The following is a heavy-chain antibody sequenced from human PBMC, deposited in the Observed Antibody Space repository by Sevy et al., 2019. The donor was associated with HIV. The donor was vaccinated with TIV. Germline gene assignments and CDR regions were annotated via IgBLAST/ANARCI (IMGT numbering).Heavy chain of an antibody. V-gene: IGHV3-11*01. J-gene: IGHJ6*02. CDR2: ISNSGSTI. Sequence: GGSLRLSCAASGFTFSDYYMSWIRQAPGKGLEWVSYISNSGSTIYYADSVKGRFTISRDNAKNSLYLQINSLRAEDTAVYYCARAITLTTFPYYGMDVWGQGTTVTVSS. D-gene: IGHD1-7*01. CDR3: ARAITLTTFPYYGMDV. CDR1: GFTFSDYY.